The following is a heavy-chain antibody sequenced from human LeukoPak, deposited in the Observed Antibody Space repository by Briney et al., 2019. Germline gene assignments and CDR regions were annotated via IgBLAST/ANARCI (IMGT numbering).Heavy chain of an antibody. CDR2: ISGYNGNT. CDR3: TRDQTVGDY. J-gene: IGHJ4*02. CDR1: GYSLTNYG. D-gene: IGHD4-23*01. V-gene: IGHV1-18*01. Sequence: GASVKVSCKASGYSLTNYGISWVRQAPGQGLEWMGWISGYNGNTNYAQNLQGRVTMTTDTSTNTAYMELRSLRSDDTAVYYCTRDQTVGDYWGQGTLVTVSS.